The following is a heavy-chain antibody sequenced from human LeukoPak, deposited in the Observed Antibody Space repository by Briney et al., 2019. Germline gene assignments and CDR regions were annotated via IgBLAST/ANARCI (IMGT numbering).Heavy chain of an antibody. D-gene: IGHD3-9*01. CDR1: GGTFSSYA. J-gene: IGHJ4*02. CDR2: IIPILGIA. CDR3: ARGGPLKRDHYDILTGNFDY. V-gene: IGHV1-69*04. Sequence: ASVKVSCKASGGTFSSYAISWVRQAPGQGLEWMGRIIPILGIANYAQKFQGRVTITADKSTSTAYMELRSLRSDDTAVYYCARGGPLKRDHYDILTGNFDYWGQGTLVTVSS.